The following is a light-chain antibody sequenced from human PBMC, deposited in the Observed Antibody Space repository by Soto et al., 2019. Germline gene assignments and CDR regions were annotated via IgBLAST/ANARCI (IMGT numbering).Light chain of an antibody. V-gene: IGKV3-11*01. J-gene: IGKJ5*01. Sequence: EIVLTQSPATLSLSPGERATLSCRASQSVISNLAWYQQQPAQAPRLLIDDASTRATGIPARFSGSGSGTDFTLTSRSLEPEDFAVYYCQERRNWHPITFGEGTRLEIK. CDR2: DAS. CDR1: QSVISN. CDR3: QERRNWHPIT.